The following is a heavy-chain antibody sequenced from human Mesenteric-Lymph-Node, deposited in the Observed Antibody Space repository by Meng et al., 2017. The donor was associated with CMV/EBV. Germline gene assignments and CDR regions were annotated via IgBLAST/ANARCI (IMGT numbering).Heavy chain of an antibody. D-gene: IGHD3-16*01. CDR1: GFTFSTYW. CDR3: ARVPGDY. Sequence: GESLKISCAASGFTFSTYWMDWVRQAPGKGLEWVSSISSSSSYIYYADSVKGRFTISRDNAENSLYLQMNSLRAEDTAVYYCARVPGDYWGQGTLVTVSS. J-gene: IGHJ4*02. V-gene: IGHV3-21*01. CDR2: ISSSSSYI.